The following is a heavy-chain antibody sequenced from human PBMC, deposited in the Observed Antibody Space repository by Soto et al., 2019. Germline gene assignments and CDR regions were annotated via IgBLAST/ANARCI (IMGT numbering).Heavy chain of an antibody. V-gene: IGHV1-69*13. CDR3: ARDSGAKLSSS. CDR1: GGTFSSYR. CDR2: IVPIYRTA. Sequence: SVKVSCKASGGTFSSYRFNWVRQARGQGLEWLGGIVPIYRTADYAQKFQGRVTITADESTRTVYMELSSLKSQDTALYYGARDSGAKLSSSWGQGSLVIVSS. D-gene: IGHD6-13*01. J-gene: IGHJ4*02.